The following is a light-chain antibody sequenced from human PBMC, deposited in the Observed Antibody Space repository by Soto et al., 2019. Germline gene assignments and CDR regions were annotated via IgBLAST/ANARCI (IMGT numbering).Light chain of an antibody. CDR2: DAA. CDR3: QQRSNWPLT. CDR1: QSVGSY. J-gene: IGKJ4*01. V-gene: IGKV3-11*01. Sequence: EIVLTQSPATLSLSPGERATLSCSARQSVGSYLGWYQQKPGQAPRLLIYDAANGATGIPARFSGSGSGTDLTLTISSLEPEDFAVYYCQQRSNWPLTFGGGTKVDIK.